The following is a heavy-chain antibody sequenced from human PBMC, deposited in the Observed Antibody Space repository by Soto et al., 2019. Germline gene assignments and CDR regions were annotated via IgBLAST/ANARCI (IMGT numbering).Heavy chain of an antibody. CDR1: GFTFDDYA. CDR2: INWNGGST. CDR3: ARVFDTYYFDL. D-gene: IGHD3-10*01. J-gene: IGHJ4*02. Sequence: PGGSLRLSCVASGFTFDDYAMSWVRQVPGKGLEWVSGINWNGGSTGYADSVKGRFTISGDNSENTVYLQMNSLRAEDTAVYYCARVFDTYYFDLWGQGTLVTVSS. V-gene: IGHV3-20*04.